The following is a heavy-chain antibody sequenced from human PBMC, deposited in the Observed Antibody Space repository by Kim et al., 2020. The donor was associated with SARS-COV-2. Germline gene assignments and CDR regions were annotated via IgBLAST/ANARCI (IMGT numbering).Heavy chain of an antibody. D-gene: IGHD3-9*01. CDR3: TTGYYYYYYGMDV. Sequence: GGSLRLSCAASGFTFSSYGMHWVRQAPGKGLEWVAVISYDGSNKYYADSVKGRFTISRDNSKNTLYLQMNSLRAEDTAVYYCTTGYYYYYYGMDVWGQGTTVTVSS. CDR2: ISYDGSNK. J-gene: IGHJ6*02. V-gene: IGHV3-30*03. CDR1: GFTFSSYG.